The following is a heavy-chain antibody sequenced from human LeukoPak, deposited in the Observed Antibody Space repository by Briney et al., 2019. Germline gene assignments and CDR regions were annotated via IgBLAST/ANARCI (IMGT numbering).Heavy chain of an antibody. D-gene: IGHD3-3*01. V-gene: IGHV1-46*01. CDR3: ARDLPYYDFLSGYSGSYYYYGMDV. CDR2: INPSGGST. CDR1: GYTFTSYY. J-gene: IGHJ6*02. Sequence: ASVKVSCKASGYTFTSYYMHWVRQAPGQGLEWMGIINPSGGSTSYAQKFQGRVTMTRDTSTSTVYMELSSLRSEDTAVYYCARDLPYYDFLSGYSGSYYYYGMDVWGQGTTVTVSS.